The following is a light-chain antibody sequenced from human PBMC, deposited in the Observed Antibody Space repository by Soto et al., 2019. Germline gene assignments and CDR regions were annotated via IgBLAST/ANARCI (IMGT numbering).Light chain of an antibody. CDR1: QSVSSSY. CDR2: GAS. J-gene: IGKJ2*01. V-gene: IGKV3-20*01. Sequence: DIVLTQSPGTLSLSPGERATLSCRASQSVSSSYLAWYQQKPGQAPRLLIYGASSRATGIPDRFSGSGSGTDFTLTITRLEPEDFAVYYCQRYGSSPMYTFGQGTKLEIK. CDR3: QRYGSSPMYT.